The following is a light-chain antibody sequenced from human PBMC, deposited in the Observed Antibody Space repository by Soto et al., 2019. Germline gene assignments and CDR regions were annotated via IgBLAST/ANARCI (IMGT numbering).Light chain of an antibody. J-gene: IGLJ1*01. Sequence: QSVLTEPASVSGTPGKSITISCTGTSSDIGAYNYVSWYQQHPGKAPKLLIFEVSSRPSGVSNRFSGSKSGSTASLTISELQAEDEADYYCSSYADRETLYVFGTGLKV. CDR1: SSDIGAYNY. CDR3: SSYADRETLYV. V-gene: IGLV2-14*01. CDR2: EVS.